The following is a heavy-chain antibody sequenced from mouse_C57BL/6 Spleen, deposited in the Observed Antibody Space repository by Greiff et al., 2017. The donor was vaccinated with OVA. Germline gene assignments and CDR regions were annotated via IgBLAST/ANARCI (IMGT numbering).Heavy chain of an antibody. Sequence: QVQLKQSGAELVRPGTSVKVSCKASGYAFTNYLIEWVKQRPGQGLEWIGVINPGSGGTNYNEKFKGKATLTADKSSSTAYMQLSSLTSEDSAVYDCARGDYSNYYFDYWGQGTTLTVSS. CDR3: ARGDYSNYYFDY. CDR2: INPGSGGT. D-gene: IGHD2-5*01. V-gene: IGHV1-54*01. CDR1: GYAFTNYL. J-gene: IGHJ2*01.